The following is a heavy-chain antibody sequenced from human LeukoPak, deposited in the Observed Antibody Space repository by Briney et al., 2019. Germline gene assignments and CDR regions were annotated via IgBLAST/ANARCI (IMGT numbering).Heavy chain of an antibody. J-gene: IGHJ4*02. CDR2: ISGSGGST. D-gene: IGHD3-9*01. CDR1: GFTFSSYV. V-gene: IGHV3-23*01. Sequence: PGGSLRLSCAASGFTFSSYVMSWVRQAPGKGLEWVSAISGSGGSTYYADSVKGRFTISRDNSKNTLYLQMNSLRAEDTAVYYCASRYFDWLPYPFDYWGQGTLVTVSS. CDR3: ASRYFDWLPYPFDY.